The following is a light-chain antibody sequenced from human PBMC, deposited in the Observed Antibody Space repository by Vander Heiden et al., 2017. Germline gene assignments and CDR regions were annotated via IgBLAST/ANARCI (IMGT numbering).Light chain of an antibody. V-gene: IGLV2-8*01. Sequence: QSALTQPPSASGSPGQSVTISCTGTSSDVGGYNYVSWYQQHPGKAPKVMIYEVSKRPSGVPERFSGSKSGNTASLTVSGLQAEDEADYYCSSYVGSNNLVFGGGTKLTVL. CDR1: SSDVGGYNY. J-gene: IGLJ2*01. CDR3: SSYVGSNNLV. CDR2: EVS.